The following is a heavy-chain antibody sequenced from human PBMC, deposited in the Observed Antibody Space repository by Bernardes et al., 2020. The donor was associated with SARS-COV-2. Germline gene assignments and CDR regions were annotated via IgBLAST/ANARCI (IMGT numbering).Heavy chain of an antibody. CDR2: ISPTSSYT. CDR3: ARGRVLQLGHRAFDI. V-gene: IGHV3-21*05. CDR1: GFTFSSYW. J-gene: IGHJ3*02. Sequence: GGSLRLSCAASGFTFSSYWMNWVRQAPGKGLEWVSYISPTSSYTNYADSVKGRFTISRDNAKNSLYLQMNSLRAEDTAVYYCARGRVLQLGHRAFDIWGQGTMVTVSS. D-gene: IGHD1-1*01.